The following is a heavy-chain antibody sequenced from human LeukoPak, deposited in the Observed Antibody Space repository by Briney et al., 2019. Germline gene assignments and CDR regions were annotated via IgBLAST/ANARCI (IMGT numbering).Heavy chain of an antibody. CDR2: INPSGGST. CDR1: GYTFTSYY. V-gene: IGHV1-46*01. CDR3: ARGPLSRRGLRNYYFDY. Sequence: ASVKVSCKASGYTFTSYYMHWVRQAPGQGLEWMGIINPSGGSTSYAQKFQGRVTMTTDTSTSTAYMELRSLRSDDTAVYYCARGPLSRRGLRNYYFDYWGQGTLVTVSS. J-gene: IGHJ4*02. D-gene: IGHD5/OR15-5a*01.